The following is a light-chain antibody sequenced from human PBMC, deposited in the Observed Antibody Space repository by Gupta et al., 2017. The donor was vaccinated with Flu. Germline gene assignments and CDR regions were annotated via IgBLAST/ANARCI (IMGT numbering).Light chain of an antibody. CDR1: PSIDVW. V-gene: IGKV1-5*03. J-gene: IGKJ4*01. Sequence: DSQRTQCPSTLAASVGDSVTINCRSSPSIDVWLAWYQQKPGKAPQVLIYKTYTLESGVPPRFSGSGSGTEFTLTISSRQPDDSATCYCQQYSSYPLTFGGGTRLEIK. CDR2: KTY. CDR3: QQYSSYPLT.